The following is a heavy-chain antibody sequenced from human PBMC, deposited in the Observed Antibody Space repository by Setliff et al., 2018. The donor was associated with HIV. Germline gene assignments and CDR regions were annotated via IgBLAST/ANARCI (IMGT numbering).Heavy chain of an antibody. Sequence: SETLSLTCAVYGGSVSGYYWSWIRQPPGKGLEWIGEINHSGSTNYNPSLKSRVTISVDTSKNQFSLKLSSVTAADTAVYYCARDRSNWNYGRNYMDVWGKGTTVTVSS. J-gene: IGHJ6*03. CDR2: INHSGST. CDR3: ARDRSNWNYGRNYMDV. V-gene: IGHV4-34*01. D-gene: IGHD1-7*01. CDR1: GGSVSGYY.